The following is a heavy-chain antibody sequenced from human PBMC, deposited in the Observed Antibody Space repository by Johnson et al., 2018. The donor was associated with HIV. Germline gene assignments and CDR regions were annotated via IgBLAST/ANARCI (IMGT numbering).Heavy chain of an antibody. D-gene: IGHD4-17*01. CDR3: ARDRRGYGDYSPKRIDAFDI. Sequence: DVQVVESGGGLVQPGGSLRLSCAASGFTFSNYWMNWVRQAPGKGLEWAANIKQDGSNKYYADSVKGRFTISRENAKNTLYLQMNSLRAEDTAVYYCARDRRGYGDYSPKRIDAFDIWGQGTMVTVSS. CDR1: GFTFSNYW. J-gene: IGHJ3*02. CDR2: IKQDGSNK. V-gene: IGHV3-7*01.